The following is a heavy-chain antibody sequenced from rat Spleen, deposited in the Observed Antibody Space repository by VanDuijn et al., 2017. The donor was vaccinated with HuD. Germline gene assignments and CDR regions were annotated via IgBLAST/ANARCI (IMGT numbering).Heavy chain of an antibody. V-gene: IGHV5-7*01. CDR3: ARRHYGYTDYFDY. J-gene: IGHJ2*01. D-gene: IGHD1-9*01. Sequence: EVQLVEPGGGLVQPGWSLKLSCAASGFTFSDYSMAWVRQAPKKGLEWVATISYDDSNTYYRDSVKGRFTISRDNAKSTLSLQMDSLRSDDTATYYCARRHYGYTDYFDYWGQGVMVTVSS. CDR2: ISYDDSNT. CDR1: GFTFSDYS.